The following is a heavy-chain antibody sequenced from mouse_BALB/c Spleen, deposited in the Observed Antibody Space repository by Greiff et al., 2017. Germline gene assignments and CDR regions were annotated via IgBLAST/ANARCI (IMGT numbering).Heavy chain of an antibody. J-gene: IGHJ4*01. Sequence: VQLPESGAELARPGASVKMSCTASGYTFTSYTMHWVKQRPGQGLEWIGYINPSSGYTNYNQKFKDKATLTADKSSSTAYMQLSSLTSEDSAVYYCARDDRLYYYAMDYWGQGTSVTVSS. CDR3: ARDDRLYYYAMDY. D-gene: IGHD3-2*02. CDR2: INPSSGYT. V-gene: IGHV1-4*01. CDR1: GYTFTSYT.